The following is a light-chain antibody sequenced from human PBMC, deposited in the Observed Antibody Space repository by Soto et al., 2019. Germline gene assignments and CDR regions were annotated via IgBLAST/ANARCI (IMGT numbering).Light chain of an antibody. V-gene: IGLV2-14*01. CDR2: DVT. J-gene: IGLJ1*01. CDR1: SSDVGNYNY. CDR3: NSYTSSHTLV. Sequence: QSVLTQPASVSGSPGQSITISCTGTSSDVGNYNYVSWYQQHPGKAPKLMIYDVTNRPSGVSDRFSGSKSGNTASLTISGLQAEDEADYYCNSYTSSHTLVFGSGTKVTVL.